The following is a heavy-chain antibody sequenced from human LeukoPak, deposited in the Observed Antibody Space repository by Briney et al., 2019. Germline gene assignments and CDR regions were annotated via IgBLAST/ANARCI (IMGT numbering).Heavy chain of an antibody. D-gene: IGHD6-13*01. CDR3: ARGKWVAAAGMLDY. Sequence: PSETLSLTCTVSGGSISSGDYYWSWIRQPPGKGLEWIGYIYYSGSTYYNPSLKSRVTISVDTSKNQFSLKLSSVTAADTAVYYCARGKWVAAAGMLDYWGQGTLVTASS. V-gene: IGHV4-30-4*08. CDR1: GGSISSGDYY. CDR2: IYYSGST. J-gene: IGHJ4*02.